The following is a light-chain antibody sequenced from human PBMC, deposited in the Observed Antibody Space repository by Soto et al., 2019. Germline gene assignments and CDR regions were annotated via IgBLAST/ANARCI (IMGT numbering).Light chain of an antibody. CDR1: SSDVGIYNY. V-gene: IGLV2-14*01. J-gene: IGLJ1*01. CDR2: EVT. CDR3: SSYTTSSTRV. Sequence: QSVLTQPASVSESPGQSIAISCTGSSSDVGIYNYVSWYQQHPGKVPKLIIYEVTNRPSGVSNRFSGSKSGNTASLTISGLQAEDEVDYYCSSYTTSSTRVFGTGTKVTVL.